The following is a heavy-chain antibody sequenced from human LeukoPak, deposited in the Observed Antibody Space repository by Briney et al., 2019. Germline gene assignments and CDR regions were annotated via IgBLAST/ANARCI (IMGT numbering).Heavy chain of an antibody. Sequence: ASVKVSCKASGYTFTNFDINWVRQAPEQGLEWMGWMNPVTGDAGSTQKFQGRVTLTRDTSISTAYMELSSLTSDDTAFYYCARAPMGTAAFYWGQGTLVTVSS. CDR1: GYTFTNFD. J-gene: IGHJ4*02. D-gene: IGHD2-2*01. CDR2: MNPVTGDA. CDR3: ARAPMGTAAFY. V-gene: IGHV1-8*01.